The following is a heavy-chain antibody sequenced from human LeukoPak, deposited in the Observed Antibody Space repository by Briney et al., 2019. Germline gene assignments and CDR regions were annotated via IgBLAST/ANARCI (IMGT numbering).Heavy chain of an antibody. J-gene: IGHJ4*02. CDR2: MNPNSGNT. Sequence: ASVKVSCKASGYTFTSYDINWVRQATGQGLEWMGWMNPNSGNTGYAQKFQGRVTMTRNTSISTAYMELSSLRSEDTAVYYCARDRSRVRSGGWYAGFDYWGQGTLVTVSS. CDR1: GYTFTSYD. CDR3: ARDRSRVRSGGWYAGFDY. V-gene: IGHV1-8*01. D-gene: IGHD6-19*01.